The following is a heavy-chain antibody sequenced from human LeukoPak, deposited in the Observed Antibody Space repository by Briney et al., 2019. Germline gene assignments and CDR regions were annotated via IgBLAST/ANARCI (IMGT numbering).Heavy chain of an antibody. V-gene: IGHV4-34*01. CDR2: INHSGST. CDR1: GGSFIGYY. CDR3: ARVRYAYAWGSYRPPFDY. Sequence: PSETLSLTFALYGGSFIGYYWSWIRQPPGTGLEWIGEINHSGSTNYNPSIKSRVTISVDTSKNQFSLKLSSVTAADTAVYYCARVRYAYAWGSYRPPFDYWGQGTLVTVSS. J-gene: IGHJ4*02. D-gene: IGHD3-16*02.